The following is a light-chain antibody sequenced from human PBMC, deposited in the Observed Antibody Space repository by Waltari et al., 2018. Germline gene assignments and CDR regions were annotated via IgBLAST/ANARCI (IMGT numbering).Light chain of an antibody. CDR2: LGS. Sequence: DIVMTQSPLSLSVTPGEPASISCRSSQSLQQRNGYNYLDWYQQKPGQSPQLRIYLGSNRASGVPDRFSGSGSGTDFTLKISRVQAEDVGVYYCMQALQSPITFGQGTRLE. V-gene: IGKV2-28*01. CDR3: MQALQSPIT. J-gene: IGKJ5*01. CDR1: QSLQQRNGYNY.